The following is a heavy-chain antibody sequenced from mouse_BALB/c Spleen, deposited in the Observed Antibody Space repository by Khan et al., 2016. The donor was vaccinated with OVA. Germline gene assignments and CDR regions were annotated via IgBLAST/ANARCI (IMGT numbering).Heavy chain of an antibody. CDR2: ITYSGST. D-gene: IGHD2-3*01. J-gene: IGHJ4*01. V-gene: IGHV3-2*02. CDR3: ARDGSRYNYAMDY. Sequence: DVQLQESGPGLVKPSQSLSLTCTVTGYSVTSDYAWNWIRQFPGDKLEWMGYITYSGSTSYNPSLKSRTSITRATSKNQFFLQLISVTTEDTATYYCARDGSRYNYAMDYWGQGTSVTVSS. CDR1: GYSVTSDYA.